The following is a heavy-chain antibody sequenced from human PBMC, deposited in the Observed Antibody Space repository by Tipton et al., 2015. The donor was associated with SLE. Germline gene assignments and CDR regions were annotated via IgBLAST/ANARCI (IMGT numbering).Heavy chain of an antibody. Sequence: SLRLSCAASGFTFKNYTMNWVRQAPGKGLEWVSYISFSSSTIFYSDSVKGRFTISRDNAKNSLFLQMNSLRAEDTAVYYCAKVAVTATQGYFYAMDVWGQGTTVTVSS. CDR2: ISFSSSTI. V-gene: IGHV3-48*01. CDR3: AKVAVTATQGYFYAMDV. D-gene: IGHD2-21*02. CDR1: GFTFKNYT. J-gene: IGHJ6*02.